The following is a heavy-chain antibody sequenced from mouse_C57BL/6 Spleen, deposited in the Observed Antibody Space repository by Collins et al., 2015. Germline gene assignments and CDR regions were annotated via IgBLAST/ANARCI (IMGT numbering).Heavy chain of an antibody. Sequence: QVQLQQSGAELVKPGASVKISCKASGYAFSSYWMNWVKQRPGKGLEWIGQIYPGDGDTNYNGKFKGKATLTADKSSSTAYMQLSSLTSEDSAVYFCAREDIYYDYDGFDYWGQGTTLTVSS. J-gene: IGHJ2*01. CDR3: AREDIYYDYDGFDY. CDR1: GYAFSSYW. V-gene: IGHV1-80*01. D-gene: IGHD2-4*01. CDR2: IYPGDGDT.